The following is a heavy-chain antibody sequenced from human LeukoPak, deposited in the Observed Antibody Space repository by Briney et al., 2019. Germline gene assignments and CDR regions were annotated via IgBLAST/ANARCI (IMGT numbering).Heavy chain of an antibody. V-gene: IGHV3-74*01. Sequence: PGGSLRLSCAASGFTFSNYWMHWVRQAPGKGLVWVSRINSDGINTSYADSVKGRFTISRDNAKNSLYLQMNSLRAGDTAVYYCAELGITMIGGVWGKGTTVTISS. D-gene: IGHD3-10*02. CDR3: AELGITMIGGV. CDR1: GFTFSNYW. CDR2: INSDGINT. J-gene: IGHJ6*04.